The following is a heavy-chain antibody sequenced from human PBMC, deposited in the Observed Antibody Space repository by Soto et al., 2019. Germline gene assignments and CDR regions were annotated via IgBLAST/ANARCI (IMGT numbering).Heavy chain of an antibody. CDR2: VSDDGSDN. CDR3: AKGGAPSRGFGADRCFGLFDN. D-gene: IGHD2-21*01. J-gene: IGHJ4*02. V-gene: IGHV3-30*18. Sequence: QVQLVESGGGVVQPGRSLRLSCAASGFTFSSYGMHWVRRAPGKGLERVAVVSDDGSDNYYSDPVKRRFTISRDNSQNTLYLRMDSLGAEDTAVYYCAKGGAPSRGFGADRCFGLFDNWCQGTLVTVSA. CDR1: GFTFSSYG.